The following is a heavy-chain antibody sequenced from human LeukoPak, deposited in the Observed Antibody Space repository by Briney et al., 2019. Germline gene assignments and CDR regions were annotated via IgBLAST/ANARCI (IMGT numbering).Heavy chain of an antibody. J-gene: IGHJ4*02. V-gene: IGHV4-59*08. Sequence: SETLSLTCTVSGGSIASNYWTWIRQPPGKGLEYIGYIYYTGGTNYNPSLKSRVTISVDTSKNQFSLRLTSVTAADTAVYFCAKYGNSGWVIDNWGQGTLVTVSS. D-gene: IGHD6-19*01. CDR3: AKYGNSGWVIDN. CDR2: IYYTGGT. CDR1: GGSIASNY.